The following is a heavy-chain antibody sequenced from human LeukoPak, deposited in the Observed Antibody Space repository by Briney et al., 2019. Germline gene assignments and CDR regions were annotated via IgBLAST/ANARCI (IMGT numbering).Heavy chain of an antibody. D-gene: IGHD3-10*01. CDR2: IYSGGST. CDR3: ANGYYGSGSYAFDY. V-gene: IGHV3-53*01. J-gene: IGHJ4*02. CDR1: GFTVSSNY. Sequence: AGGSLRLSCAASGFTVSSNYMSWVRQAPGKGLEWVSVIYSGGSTYYADSVKGRFTISRDNSKNTLYLQMNSLRAEDTAVYYCANGYYGSGSYAFDYWGQGTLVTVSS.